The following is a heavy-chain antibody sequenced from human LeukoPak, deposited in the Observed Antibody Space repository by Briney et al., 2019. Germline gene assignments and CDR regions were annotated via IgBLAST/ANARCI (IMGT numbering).Heavy chain of an antibody. CDR3: VREGPPQGRPWSGWYPFDF. V-gene: IGHV3-7*01. CDR1: GFTFSSYW. Sequence: SGGSLRLSCAASGFTFSSYWMTWVRQAPGKGLEWVANIRGDGSERFYVGYLKGRFTISRDNAKNSLYPQMNSLRVDDTAVYYCVREGPPQGRPWSGWYPFDFWGQGILVTVSS. J-gene: IGHJ4*02. CDR2: IRGDGSER. D-gene: IGHD3-3*01.